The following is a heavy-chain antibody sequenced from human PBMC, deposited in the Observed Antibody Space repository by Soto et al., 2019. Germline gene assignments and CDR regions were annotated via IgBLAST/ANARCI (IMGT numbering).Heavy chain of an antibody. CDR1: GGSISSSNYY. J-gene: IGHJ4*02. CDR2: IYYTGSP. CDR3: ARLLHDSSGYSYFDY. Sequence: SSETLSLTCTVSGGSISSSNYYWGWIRQPPGKGLEWIASIYYTGSPYNNPSLRSRVTMSVDTSQNQFSLKLTSVTAADTAVYYCARLLHDSSGYSYFDYWGQGTLVTVSS. V-gene: IGHV4-39*01. D-gene: IGHD3-22*01.